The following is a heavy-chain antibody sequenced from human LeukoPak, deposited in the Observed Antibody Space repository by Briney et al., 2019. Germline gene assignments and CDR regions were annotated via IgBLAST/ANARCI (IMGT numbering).Heavy chain of an antibody. CDR1: GGSISSGGYS. Sequence: PSETLSLTCAVSGGSISSGGYSWSWIRQPPGTGLECLGYIYHSGITYYNPSLKSRVTMSVDRSKHQFSLKLSSVTAADTAVYYCARGSGSYYHFDYWGQGTLVTVSS. J-gene: IGHJ4*02. CDR3: ARGSGSYYHFDY. CDR2: IYHSGIT. V-gene: IGHV4-30-2*01. D-gene: IGHD1-26*01.